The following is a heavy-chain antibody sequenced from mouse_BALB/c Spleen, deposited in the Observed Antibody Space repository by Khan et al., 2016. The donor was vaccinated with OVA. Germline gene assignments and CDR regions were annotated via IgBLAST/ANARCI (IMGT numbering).Heavy chain of an antibody. CDR1: GYSFTSYY. Sequence: VRLQQSGPELMKPGALVKISCKASGYSFTSYYIHWMIESHGTSLEWIGYIDPFSGATTYNQKFKGKATLTVDKSSNTAYIHLRNLTSEDSAVYYCTRHGYVAWFTYWGQGTLVTVSA. CDR3: TRHGYVAWFTY. CDR2: IDPFSGAT. J-gene: IGHJ3*01. D-gene: IGHD2-2*01. V-gene: IGHV1-31*01.